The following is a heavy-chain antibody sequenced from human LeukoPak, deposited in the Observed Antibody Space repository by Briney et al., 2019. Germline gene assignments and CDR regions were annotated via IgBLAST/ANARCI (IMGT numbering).Heavy chain of an antibody. D-gene: IGHD2-2*01. J-gene: IGHJ6*03. CDR3: AKDYPPEGPNIVVVPGAVYYYMDV. Sequence: PGGSLRLSCAASGFTFSSYGLHWVRQAPGKGLEWVAVIWSDGINENYADSVKGRFTISRDNSKSTVDLQMNSLRVEDTAVYYCAKDYPPEGPNIVVVPGAVYYYMDVWGKGTTVTVSS. CDR1: GFTFSSYG. V-gene: IGHV3-33*06. CDR2: IWSDGINE.